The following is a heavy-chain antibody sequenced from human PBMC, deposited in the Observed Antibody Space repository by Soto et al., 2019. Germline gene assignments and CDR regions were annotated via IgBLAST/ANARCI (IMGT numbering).Heavy chain of an antibody. D-gene: IGHD3-22*01. J-gene: IGHJ4*02. V-gene: IGHV3-30-3*01. CDR2: ISYDGSNK. Sequence: GGSLRLSCAASGFTFSSYAMHWVRQAPGKGLEWVAVISYDGSNKYYADSVKGRFTISRDNSKNTLYLQMNSLRAEDTAVYYCARGLSHMIVVVIGFDYWGQGILVNVS. CDR1: GFTFSSYA. CDR3: ARGLSHMIVVVIGFDY.